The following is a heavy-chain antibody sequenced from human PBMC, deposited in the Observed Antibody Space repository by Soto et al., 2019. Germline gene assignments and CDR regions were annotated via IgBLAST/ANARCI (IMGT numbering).Heavy chain of an antibody. D-gene: IGHD3-10*01. CDR1: GGSFSGYY. CDR3: AREVFGSGTGWFDP. V-gene: IGHV4-34*01. Sequence: SETLSLTCAVYGGSFSGYYWSWIRQPPGKGLEWIGEINHSGSTNYNPSLKSRVTISVDTSKNQFSLKMTSVTAADTAVYFCAREVFGSGTGWFDPWGQGTLVTVSS. CDR2: INHSGST. J-gene: IGHJ5*02.